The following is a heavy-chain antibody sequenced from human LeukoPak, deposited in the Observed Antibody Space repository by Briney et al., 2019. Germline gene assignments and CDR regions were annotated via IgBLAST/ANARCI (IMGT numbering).Heavy chain of an antibody. V-gene: IGHV3-30*02. D-gene: IGHD3-9*01. CDR1: GFTFRTLG. J-gene: IGHJ4*02. CDR2: IRYDGADK. CDR3: AKTTYYDILTGYQRTFYFDY. Sequence: GGSLRLSCAASGFTFRTLGMHWVRQAPGKGLEWVAFIRYDGADKFYADSVKGRFTISRDNSKNTAYLQMNSLRAEDTAVYYCAKTTYYDILTGYQRTFYFDYWGQGTLVTVSS.